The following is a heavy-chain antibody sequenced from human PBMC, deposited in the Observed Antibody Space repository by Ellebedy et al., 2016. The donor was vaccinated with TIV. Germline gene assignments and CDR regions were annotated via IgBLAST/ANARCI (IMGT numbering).Heavy chain of an antibody. CDR2: ISSSSSSI. CDR1: GFTFSSYS. J-gene: IGHJ4*02. D-gene: IGHD5-18*01. CDR3: ARGDLVDTCDH. Sequence: GESLKISCAASGFTFSSYSMNWVRQAPGKGLEWVSSISSSSSSIYYADSVKGRFTISRDNSKSTLYLQMNSLRADDTAVYYCARGDLVDTCDHWGQGTLVTVSS. V-gene: IGHV3-21*01.